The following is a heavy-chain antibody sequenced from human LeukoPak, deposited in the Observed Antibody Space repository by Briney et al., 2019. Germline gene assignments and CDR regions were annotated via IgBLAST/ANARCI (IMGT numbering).Heavy chain of an antibody. D-gene: IGHD3-3*02. CDR3: ARVGDHFHWNLDL. CDR2: IYSGATT. V-gene: IGHV3-53*01. Sequence: GGSLRLSCAASGFTLSTYYMNWVRQAPGKGLEWVSIIYSGATTYYADSVKGRFTISRDTSKNTVSPQMNSLRADDTAVYFCARVGDHFHWNLDLWGRGTLVTVSS. J-gene: IGHJ2*01. CDR1: GFTLSTYY.